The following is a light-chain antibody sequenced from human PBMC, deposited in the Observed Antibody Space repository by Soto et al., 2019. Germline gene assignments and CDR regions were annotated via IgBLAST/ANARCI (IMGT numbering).Light chain of an antibody. CDR3: SAYTSRLTLVV. Sequence: QSALTQPASVSESLGPSITIPCTGTSSDVGGYNYVSWYHHHPGTAPKIRIYDVSNRPSGVSKRVSGYTSGNTASRTLSGLQAEQWANYSCSAYTSRLTLVVFGGGTKVTVL. J-gene: IGLJ2*01. CDR1: SSDVGGYNY. V-gene: IGLV2-14*03. CDR2: DVS.